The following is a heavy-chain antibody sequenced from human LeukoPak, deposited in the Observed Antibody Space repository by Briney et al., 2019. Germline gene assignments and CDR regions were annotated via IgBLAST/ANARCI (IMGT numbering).Heavy chain of an antibody. CDR3: AKDAPTAMAPSFDY. Sequence: GGSLRLSCAASGFTFSNYGMSWVRQAPGKGLEWVASIKQDGSEKFYVDSVKGRFTISRDNSKNTLYLQMNSLRAEDTAVYYCAKDAPTAMAPSFDYWGQGTLVTVSS. CDR1: GFTFSNYG. V-gene: IGHV3-7*03. CDR2: IKQDGSEK. D-gene: IGHD5-18*01. J-gene: IGHJ4*02.